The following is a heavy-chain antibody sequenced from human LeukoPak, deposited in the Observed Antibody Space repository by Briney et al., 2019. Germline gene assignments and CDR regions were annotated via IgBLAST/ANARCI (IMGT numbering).Heavy chain of an antibody. D-gene: IGHD4-17*01. CDR2: ISSNGGST. J-gene: IGHJ4*02. Sequence: GGSLRLSCAASGFTFSSYAMHWVRQAPGKGLEYVSAISSNGGSTYYANSVKGRFTISTDNSKNTLYLQMGSLRAEDVAVYYCARDGDYGDYGDYWGQGTLVTVSS. CDR3: ARDGDYGDYGDY. CDR1: GFTFSSYA. V-gene: IGHV3-64*01.